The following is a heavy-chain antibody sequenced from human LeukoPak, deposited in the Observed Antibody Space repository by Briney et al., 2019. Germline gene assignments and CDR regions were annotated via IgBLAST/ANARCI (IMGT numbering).Heavy chain of an antibody. Sequence: PGGSLRLSCAASGFTFDDYGMSWVRQAPGKGLEWVCGINWNGGSTGYADSVKGRFTISRDNAKNSLYLQMNSLRAEDTALYYCASFPYVVVTAGYFQPWGQGTLVTVSS. D-gene: IGHD2-21*02. J-gene: IGHJ1*01. CDR2: INWNGGST. CDR1: GFTFDDYG. CDR3: ASFPYVVVTAGYFQP. V-gene: IGHV3-20*04.